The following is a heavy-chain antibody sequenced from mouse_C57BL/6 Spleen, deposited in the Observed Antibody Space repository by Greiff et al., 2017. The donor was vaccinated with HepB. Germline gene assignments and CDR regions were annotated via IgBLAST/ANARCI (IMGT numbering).Heavy chain of an antibody. Sequence: VQLQQPGAELVRPGSSVKLSCKASGYTFTSYWMDWVKQRPGQGLEWIGNIYPSDSETHYNQKFKDKATLTVDKSSSTAYMQLSSLTSEDSAVYYCARRDYYASAGGYWGQGTTLTVSS. J-gene: IGHJ2*01. CDR3: ARRDYYASAGGY. CDR2: IYPSDSET. D-gene: IGHD1-1*01. V-gene: IGHV1-61*01. CDR1: GYTFTSYW.